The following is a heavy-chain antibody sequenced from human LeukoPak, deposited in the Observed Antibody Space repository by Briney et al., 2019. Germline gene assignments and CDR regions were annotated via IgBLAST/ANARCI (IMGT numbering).Heavy chain of an antibody. V-gene: IGHV4-34*01. CDR2: INHRGST. Sequence: SETLTLTCAVYGGSFSGYYWSWIRQPPGKGLEWIGEINHRGSTNYNPSLKSRVTISVDTAKNQFSLKLSSVTAADTAVYYCARVSGRVTIFGVVPARGRKGFDYWGQGTLVTVSS. D-gene: IGHD3-3*01. CDR1: GGSFSGYY. J-gene: IGHJ4*02. CDR3: ARVSGRVTIFGVVPARGRKGFDY.